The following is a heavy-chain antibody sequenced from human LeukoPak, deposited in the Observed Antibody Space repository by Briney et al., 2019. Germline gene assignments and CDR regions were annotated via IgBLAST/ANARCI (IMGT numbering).Heavy chain of an antibody. J-gene: IGHJ6*04. Sequence: GGSLRLSCKASGFTFKDSWMYWVRQAPGQGLLWVSRINGDGSDISYVDSVKGRFTISGDNANNTLYLQINSLSAEDTAVYYCAELGITMIGGVWGKGTTVTISS. CDR3: AELGITMIGGV. D-gene: IGHD3-10*02. CDR2: INGDGSDI. CDR1: GFTFKDSW. V-gene: IGHV3-74*01.